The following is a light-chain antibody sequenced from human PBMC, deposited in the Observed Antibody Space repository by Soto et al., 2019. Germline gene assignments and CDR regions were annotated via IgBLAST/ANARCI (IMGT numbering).Light chain of an antibody. CDR1: SSDVGGYNY. J-gene: IGLJ2*01. CDR3: SSYTISSTSVG. V-gene: IGLV2-14*01. Sequence: QSALTQPASVSGSPGQSITISCTGTSSDVGGYNYVSWYQQHPGKAPKLMIYDVSNRPSGVSNRFSGSKSGNTASLTISGLQAEDEADYYCSSYTISSTSVGFGGGTQLTVL. CDR2: DVS.